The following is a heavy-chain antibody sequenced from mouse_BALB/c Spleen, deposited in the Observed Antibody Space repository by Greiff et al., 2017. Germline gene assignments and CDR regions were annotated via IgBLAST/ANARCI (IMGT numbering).Heavy chain of an antibody. V-gene: IGHV5-12-2*01. CDR2: ISNGGGST. CDR3: ARLDYYAMDY. CDR1: GFTFSSYT. J-gene: IGHJ4*01. Sequence: EVKVVESGGGLVQPGGSLKLSCAASGFTFSSYTMSWVRQTPEKRLEWVAYISNGGGSTYYPDTVKGRFTISSDNAKNTLYLQMSSLKSEDTAMYYCARLDYYAMDYWGQGTSVTVSS.